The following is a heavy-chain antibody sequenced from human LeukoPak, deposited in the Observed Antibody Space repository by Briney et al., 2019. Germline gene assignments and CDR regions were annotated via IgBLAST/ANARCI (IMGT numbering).Heavy chain of an antibody. D-gene: IGHD2-15*01. V-gene: IGHV3-53*01. CDR2: MYSGGST. CDR3: ARHEVYCSGGSCYRSDY. J-gene: IGHJ4*02. CDR1: GFTVSSNY. Sequence: GGSLRLSCAASGFTVSSNYMSWVRQAPGKGLEWVSVMYSGGSTYYADSVKGRFTISRDNSKNTLYLHMNSLRAEDTAVYYCARHEVYCSGGSCYRSDYWGQGTLVTVSS.